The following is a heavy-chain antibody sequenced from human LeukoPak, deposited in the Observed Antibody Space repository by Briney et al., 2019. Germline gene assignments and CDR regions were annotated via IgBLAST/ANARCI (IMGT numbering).Heavy chain of an antibody. V-gene: IGHV1-8*01. CDR3: ARARMRSGRIIDY. CDR2: MNPNSGNT. J-gene: IGHJ4*02. CDR1: GYTCTSYD. D-gene: IGHD3-10*01. Sequence: ASVTVSCKASGYTCTSYDINWVRQATGQGLEWMGWMNPNSGNTGYAQKFQGRVTMTRNTSISTAYMELSSLRSEDTAAYYCARARMRSGRIIDYWGQGTLVTVSS.